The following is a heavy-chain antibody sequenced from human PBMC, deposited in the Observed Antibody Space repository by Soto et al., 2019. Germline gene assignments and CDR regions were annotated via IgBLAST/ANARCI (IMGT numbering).Heavy chain of an antibody. CDR1: GFTFSSYA. CDR3: AKVFYYYDSSGYYYFDY. V-gene: IGHV3-23*01. CDR2: ISGSGSTI. Sequence: GGSLRLSCAASGFTFSSYAVSWVSQAPGKGPEWISSISGSGSTIYYADSVKGRFTISRDNSKNTLYLQMSSLRAEDTAVDYCAKVFYYYDSSGYYYFDYWGQGALVTVSS. J-gene: IGHJ4*02. D-gene: IGHD3-22*01.